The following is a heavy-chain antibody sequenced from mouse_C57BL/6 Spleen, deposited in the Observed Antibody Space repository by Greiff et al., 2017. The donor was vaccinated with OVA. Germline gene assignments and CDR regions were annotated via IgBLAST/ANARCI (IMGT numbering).Heavy chain of an antibody. V-gene: IGHV1-4*01. J-gene: IGHJ3*01. D-gene: IGHD4-1*01. Sequence: QVQLQQSGAELARPGASVKLSCKASGYTFTSYPMHWVNQRPGQGLEWIGYINPSSGYTKYNQKFKDKATLTADKSSSTSYMQLSSLTAEDSAVYYCARGDWDRFADWGQGTLVTVSA. CDR3: ARGDWDRFAD. CDR2: INPSSGYT. CDR1: GYTFTSYP.